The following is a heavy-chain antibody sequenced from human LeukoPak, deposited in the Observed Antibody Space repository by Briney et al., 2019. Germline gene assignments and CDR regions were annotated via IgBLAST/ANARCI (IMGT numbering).Heavy chain of an antibody. CDR1: GFTFSGYA. D-gene: IGHD5/OR15-5a*01. CDR2: ISTDGNDK. V-gene: IGHV3-30*04. J-gene: IGHJ4*02. Sequence: PGGSLRLSCAASGFTFSGYAMHWVRQAPGKGLEWLTVISTDGNDKYYADSVKGRFTVSRDNSKNTLFLQMNNLRTEDTAVYYCAKDKSVSADYYFDYWGQGTLVTVSS. CDR3: AKDKSVSADYYFDY.